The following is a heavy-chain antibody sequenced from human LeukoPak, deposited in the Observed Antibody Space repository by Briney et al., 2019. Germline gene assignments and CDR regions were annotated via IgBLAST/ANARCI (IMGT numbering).Heavy chain of an antibody. V-gene: IGHV3-33*01. CDR1: GFTFSSYG. CDR2: IWYDGSNK. J-gene: IGHJ4*02. CDR3: ARDDYDSSGYYPDY. D-gene: IGHD3-22*01. Sequence: GGSLRLSCAASGFTFSSYGMHWARQAPGKGLEWVAVIWYDGSNKYYADSVKGRFTISRDNSKNTLYLQMNSLRAEDTAVYYCARDDYDSSGYYPDYWGQGTLVTVSS.